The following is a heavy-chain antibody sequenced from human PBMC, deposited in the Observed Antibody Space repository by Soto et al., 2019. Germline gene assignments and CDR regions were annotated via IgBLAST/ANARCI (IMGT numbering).Heavy chain of an antibody. J-gene: IGHJ4*02. CDR2: ISYDGSNK. CDR1: GFTFSSYG. V-gene: IGHV3-30*18. Sequence: QVQLVESGGGVVQPGRSLRLSCAASGFTFSSYGMHWVRQAPGKGLEWVAVISYDGSNKYYADSVKGRFTISRDNSKNTLYLQMNSLRAEDTAVYYCAKDRRYYYDRTYFDYWGQGTLVTVSS. CDR3: AKDRRYYYDRTYFDY. D-gene: IGHD3-22*01.